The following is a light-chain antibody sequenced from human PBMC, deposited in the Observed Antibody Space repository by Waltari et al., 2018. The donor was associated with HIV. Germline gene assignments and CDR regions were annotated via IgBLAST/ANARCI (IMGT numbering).Light chain of an antibody. CDR1: GLSKQY. CDR3: QSVDSSETCML. J-gene: IGLJ2*01. V-gene: IGLV3-25*03. CDR2: KDN. Sequence: SYDLTQPPSVSVSPGQTARLTCSGAGLSKQYVYLYQQKPGQAPVLVIYKDNERPAGIPERFSGSTSGTTVTLTISGVRAEDEGDYYCQSVDSSETCMLFGGGTKLTVL.